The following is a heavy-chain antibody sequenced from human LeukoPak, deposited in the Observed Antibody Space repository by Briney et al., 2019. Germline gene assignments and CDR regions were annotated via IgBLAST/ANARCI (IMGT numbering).Heavy chain of an antibody. Sequence: SETLSLTCSVSGGSMYSYYWSFIRQAAGKGLEWIGRIHTSWTTYYNPSLKSRVTISVDTSKNLFSLKLTSVTAADTAVYYCATCRHEFGDYGFTSWGQGTLVTVSS. J-gene: IGHJ5*02. D-gene: IGHD4-17*01. V-gene: IGHV4-4*07. CDR3: ATCRHEFGDYGFTS. CDR1: GGSMYSYY. CDR2: IHTSWTT.